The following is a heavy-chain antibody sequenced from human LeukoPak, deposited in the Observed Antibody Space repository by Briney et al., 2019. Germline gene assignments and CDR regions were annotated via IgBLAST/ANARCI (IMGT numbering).Heavy chain of an antibody. Sequence: PGGSLRLSCAASGFTFSDYYMGWIRQAPGKGLEWVSYISSSSSTIYYADSVKGRFTISRDNAKNALYLQMNSLRAEDTAVYLCTRDLSGRYRDYWGQGTLVTVSS. CDR1: GFTFSDYY. V-gene: IGHV3-11*04. D-gene: IGHD1-26*01. J-gene: IGHJ4*02. CDR2: ISSSSSTI. CDR3: TRDLSGRYRDY.